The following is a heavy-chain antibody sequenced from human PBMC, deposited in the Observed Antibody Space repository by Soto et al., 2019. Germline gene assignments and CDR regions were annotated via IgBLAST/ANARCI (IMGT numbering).Heavy chain of an antibody. Sequence: QLQLQESGSGLVKPSQTLSLTCAVSGGSIISGGYSWSWIRQPPGKGLQWIGHIYGGGNTYYTPSLESRVAISTDKSKNQFSLRLSSVTAADTAVYYCVRRSPEDAFDIWGQGTMVTVSP. V-gene: IGHV4-30-2*01. CDR3: VRRSPEDAFDI. CDR2: IYGGGNT. CDR1: GGSIISGGYS. J-gene: IGHJ3*02.